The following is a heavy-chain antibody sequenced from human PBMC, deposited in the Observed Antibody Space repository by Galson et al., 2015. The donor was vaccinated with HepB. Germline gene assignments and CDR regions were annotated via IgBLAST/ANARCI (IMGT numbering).Heavy chain of an antibody. J-gene: IGHJ4*02. CDR3: ARDQDPYSSSSCDY. CDR1: GYIFTSYG. CDR2: IGAYIGYT. V-gene: IGHV1-18*01. D-gene: IGHD6-6*01. Sequence: SVKVSCKASGYIFTSYGISWVRQAPGQGLEWVGWIGAYIGYTNYAQKFQDRVTMTSDTSTTTAYMELRSLRSDDTAVYYCARDQDPYSSSSCDYWGQGTLVTVSS.